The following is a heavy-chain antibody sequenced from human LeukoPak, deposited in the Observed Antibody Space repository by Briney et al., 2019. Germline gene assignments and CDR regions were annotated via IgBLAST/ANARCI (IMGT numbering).Heavy chain of an antibody. V-gene: IGHV1-2*02. J-gene: IGHJ4*02. CDR1: GYTFTGYY. CDR3: ARSTSSGYYHYFDH. CDR2: INPNSGGT. Sequence: SVKVSCKASGYTFTGYYMHWVRQAPGQGLEWMGWINPNSGGTNYAQKFQGRVTMTRDTSISTAYMELSRLRSDDTAVYYCARSTSSGYYHYFDHWGQGTLVTVSS. D-gene: IGHD3-22*01.